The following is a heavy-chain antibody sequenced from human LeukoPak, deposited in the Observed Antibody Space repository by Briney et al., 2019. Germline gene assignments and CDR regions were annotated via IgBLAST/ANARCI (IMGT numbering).Heavy chain of an antibody. V-gene: IGHV1-69*04. D-gene: IGHD5-12*01. CDR2: IIPILGIA. CDR3: ARGSVATKHNWFDP. Sequence: SVKVSCKASGGTFSSYAISWVRQAPGQGLEWMGRIIPILGIANYAQKFQGRATITADKSTSTAYMELSSLRSEDTAVYYCARGSVATKHNWFDPWGQGTLVTVSS. CDR1: GGTFSSYA. J-gene: IGHJ5*02.